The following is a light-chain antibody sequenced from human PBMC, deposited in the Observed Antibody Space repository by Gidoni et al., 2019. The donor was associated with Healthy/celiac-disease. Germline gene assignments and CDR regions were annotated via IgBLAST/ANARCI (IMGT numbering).Light chain of an antibody. CDR1: QSISSY. CDR3: QQSYSTPPLT. Sequence: RVTITCRASQSISSYLNWYQQKPGKAPKLLIYAASSLQSRVPSRFSGSGSGTDFTLTISSLQPEDFATYYCQQSYSTPPLTFGGGTKVEIK. CDR2: AAS. J-gene: IGKJ4*01. V-gene: IGKV1-39*01.